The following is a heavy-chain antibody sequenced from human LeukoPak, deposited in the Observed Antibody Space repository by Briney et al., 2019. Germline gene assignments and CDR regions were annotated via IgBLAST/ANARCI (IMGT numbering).Heavy chain of an antibody. J-gene: IGHJ4*02. CDR1: GFTFSSYS. D-gene: IGHD2-15*01. Sequence: GGSLRLSCAASGFTFSSYSMTWVRQAPGKGLEWVSSISSSSSYIYYADSVKGRFTISRDNAKNSLYLQMNSLRAEDTAVYYCARLERGGVVVVAATGYWGQGTLVTVSS. V-gene: IGHV3-21*01. CDR3: ARLERGGVVVVAATGY. CDR2: ISSSSSYI.